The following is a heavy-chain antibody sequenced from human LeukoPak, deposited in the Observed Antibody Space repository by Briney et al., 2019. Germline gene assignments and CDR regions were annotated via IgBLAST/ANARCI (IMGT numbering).Heavy chain of an antibody. CDR2: INPNSGGT. CDR1: GYRFTVYF. V-gene: IGHV1-2*02. CDR3: ARDQMSSSGRGIRFDWLDP. D-gene: IGHD3-10*01. Sequence: ASVNVSCKASGYRFTVYFIHWVRQAPGQGLEWMGWINPNSGGTKSAQKFQGRVTITRDTSTSTIYMDLSTLTSDDTAIYYCARDQMSSSGRGIRFDWLDPWGQGTLVTVSS. J-gene: IGHJ5*02.